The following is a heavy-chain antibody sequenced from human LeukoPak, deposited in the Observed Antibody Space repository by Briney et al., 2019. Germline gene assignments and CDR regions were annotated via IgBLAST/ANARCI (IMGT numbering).Heavy chain of an antibody. J-gene: IGHJ3*01. V-gene: IGHV3-64D*06. D-gene: IGHD3-16*01. Sequence: GGSLTLSCSASGFTFNNYAMHWVRQAPGKGLEYVSGINNNGGSTQYADSVKGRFTISRDNSKNILYLQMSSLRADDTATYYCVKTMVTSGGLIRTDAFDFWGQGTLVIVSS. CDR2: INNNGGST. CDR1: GFTFNNYA. CDR3: VKTMVTSGGLIRTDAFDF.